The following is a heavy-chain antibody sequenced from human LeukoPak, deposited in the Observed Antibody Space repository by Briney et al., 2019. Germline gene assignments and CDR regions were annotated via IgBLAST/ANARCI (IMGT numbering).Heavy chain of an antibody. D-gene: IGHD6-13*01. Sequence: GGSLRLSCAASGFTFSNYWMHGVRQAPGKGLLWVARIHTNGSSTSYADSVKGRFTISRDNAKNTLYLQMNSLRAEDTAVYYCARALAAAGTGGYLWGQGTLVTVSS. J-gene: IGHJ4*02. CDR3: ARALAAAGTGGYL. V-gene: IGHV3-74*01. CDR1: GFTFSNYW. CDR2: IHTNGSST.